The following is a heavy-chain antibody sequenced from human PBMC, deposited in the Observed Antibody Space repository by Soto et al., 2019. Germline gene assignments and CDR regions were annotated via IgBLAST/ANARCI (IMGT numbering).Heavy chain of an antibody. J-gene: IGHJ6*04. CDR3: ARRYLGGYDGLDV. V-gene: IGHV1-46*03. Sequence: QVQLVQSGAEVKKPGASVKVSCKASGYTFTSYYMHWVRQAPGQGLEWMGIINPSGGSTSYAQKLQGRVTMTRDTSTSTVYMELSRLRSEDTAVYYCARRYLGGYDGLDVWGKGTTVTVSS. CDR2: INPSGGST. CDR1: GYTFTSYY. D-gene: IGHD5-12*01.